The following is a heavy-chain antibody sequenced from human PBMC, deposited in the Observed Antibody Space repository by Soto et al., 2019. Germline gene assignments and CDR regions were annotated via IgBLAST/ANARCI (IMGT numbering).Heavy chain of an antibody. CDR2: IVVGSGNT. Sequence: ASVKVSCKASGFTFTSSAVQWVRQACGQRLEWIGWIVVGSGNTNYAQKFQERVTITRDMSTSTAYMELSSLRSEDTAVYYCAADGYYYGSGGPNWFDPWGQGTLVTVSS. D-gene: IGHD3-10*01. V-gene: IGHV1-58*01. J-gene: IGHJ5*02. CDR1: GFTFTSSA. CDR3: AADGYYYGSGGPNWFDP.